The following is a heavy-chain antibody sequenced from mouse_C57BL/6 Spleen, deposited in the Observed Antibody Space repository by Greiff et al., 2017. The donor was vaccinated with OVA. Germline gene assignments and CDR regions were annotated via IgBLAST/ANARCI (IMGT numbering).Heavy chain of an antibody. D-gene: IGHD2-5*01. CDR3: ARSDYSNFSWFAY. Sequence: EVKLMESGPELVKPGASVKISCKASGYSFTDYNMNWVKQSNGKSLEWIGVINPNYGTTSYNQKFKGKATLTVDQSSSTAYMQLNSLTSEDSAVYYCARSDYSNFSWFAYWGQGTLVTVSA. CDR2: INPNYGTT. V-gene: IGHV1-39*01. CDR1: GYSFTDYN. J-gene: IGHJ3*01.